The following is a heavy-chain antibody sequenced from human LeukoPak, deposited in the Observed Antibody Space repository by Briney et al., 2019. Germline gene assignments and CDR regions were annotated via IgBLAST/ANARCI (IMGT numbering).Heavy chain of an antibody. CDR2: ISWNSGSI. Sequence: PGGSLRLPCAASEFSVGSNYTTWVRQAPGKGLEWVSGISWNSGSIGYADSMKGRFTISRDNAKNSLYLQMNSLRAEDTALYYCASLTFGGVSDYWGQGTLVTVSS. V-gene: IGHV3-9*01. CDR3: ASLTFGGVSDY. J-gene: IGHJ4*02. D-gene: IGHD3-16*01. CDR1: EFSVGSNY.